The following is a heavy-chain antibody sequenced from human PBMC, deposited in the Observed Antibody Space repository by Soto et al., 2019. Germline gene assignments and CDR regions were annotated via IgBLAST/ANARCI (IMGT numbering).Heavy chain of an antibody. CDR2: IRYDGGNK. J-gene: IGHJ4*02. CDR3: ARDGQWLPRDGLRSSYYFDY. Sequence: QVQLVESGGGVVQPGRSLRLSCAASGFNFSSYVMHWVRQAPGKGLEWVAVIRYDGGNKYYADSVKGRFTISRDNSKNTLYLQMTSRRAEDTAVYYCARDGQWLPRDGLRSSYYFDYWGQGTLVTVSS. CDR1: GFNFSSYV. D-gene: IGHD6-19*01. V-gene: IGHV3-33*01.